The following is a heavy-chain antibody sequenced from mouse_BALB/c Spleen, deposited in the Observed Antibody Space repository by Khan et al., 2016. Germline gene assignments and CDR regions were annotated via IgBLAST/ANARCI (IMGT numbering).Heavy chain of an antibody. CDR2: INTNTGET. D-gene: IGHD1-1*01. CDR1: GYTFTNFG. CDR3: TTGITTGEATRRHY. V-gene: IGHV9-3-1*01. J-gene: IGHJ2*01. Sequence: QIQLVQSGPELMKPGETVKISCKASGYTFTNFGINWVRQAPGKGLEWMDWINTNTGETTYADDFKGRFAFSLETSASTAYLQVNNLKNEDTAKYLGTTGITTGEATRRHYWGQGTTLTDSS.